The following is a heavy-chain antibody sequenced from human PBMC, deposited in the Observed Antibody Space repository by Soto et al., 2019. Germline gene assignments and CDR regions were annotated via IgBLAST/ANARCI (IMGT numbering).Heavy chain of an antibody. CDR2: IIPIFGTA. J-gene: IGHJ3*02. CDR3: ARDAPQSLVARVVAFDI. CDR1: GGTFSSYA. Sequence: QVQLVQSGAEVKKPGSSVKVSCKASGGTFSSYAISWVRQAPGQGLEWMGGIIPIFGTANYAQKFQGRVTITADESTSTAYMELSSLRSEDTAVYYCARDAPQSLVARVVAFDIWGQGTMVTVSS. D-gene: IGHD5-12*01. V-gene: IGHV1-69*12.